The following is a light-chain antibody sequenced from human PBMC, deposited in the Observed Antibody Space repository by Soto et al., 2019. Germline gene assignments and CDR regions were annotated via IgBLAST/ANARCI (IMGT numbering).Light chain of an antibody. CDR2: DTS. Sequence: EIVMTQSPATLSVSPGERVTLSCRASQSVSSNLAWYQQKPGQAPRLLISDTSKWAAGIPARFSGSGSGTDFTLTISSLEPEDFAVYYCQQRYNWGVAFGPGTKVDIK. CDR1: QSVSSN. J-gene: IGKJ3*01. V-gene: IGKV3-11*01. CDR3: QQRYNWGVA.